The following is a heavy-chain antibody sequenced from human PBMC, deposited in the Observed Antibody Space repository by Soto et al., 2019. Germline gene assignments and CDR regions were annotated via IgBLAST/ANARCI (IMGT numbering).Heavy chain of an antibody. CDR2: INSDGSST. Sequence: PGGSLRLSCAASGFTFSSYWMHWVRQAPGKGLVWVSRINSDGSSTCYADSVKGRFTISRDNAKNTLYLQMNSLRAEDTAVYYCASAMLRVDYYYVMDVWGQGTTVTVSS. V-gene: IGHV3-74*01. D-gene: IGHD2-2*01. CDR1: GFTFSSYW. J-gene: IGHJ6*02. CDR3: ASAMLRVDYYYVMDV.